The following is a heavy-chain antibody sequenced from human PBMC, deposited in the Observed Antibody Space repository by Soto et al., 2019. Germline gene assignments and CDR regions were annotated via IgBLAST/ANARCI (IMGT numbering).Heavy chain of an antibody. CDR2: IIPIFGTA. CDR1: GGTFSSYA. J-gene: IGHJ4*02. CDR3: ADDFWSGYYTGFDY. V-gene: IGHV1-69*06. D-gene: IGHD3-3*01. Sequence: ASVKVSCKASGGTFSSYAISWVRQAPGQGLEWMGGIIPIFGTANYAQKFQGRVTITADKSTSTAYMELSSLRSEDTAVYYCADDFWSGYYTGFDYWGQGTLVTVSS.